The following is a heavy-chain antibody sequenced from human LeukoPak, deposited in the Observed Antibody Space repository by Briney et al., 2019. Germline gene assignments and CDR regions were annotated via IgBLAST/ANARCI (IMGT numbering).Heavy chain of an antibody. D-gene: IGHD3-9*01. J-gene: IGHJ4*02. CDR2: IYYTGST. V-gene: IGHV4-39*01. CDR1: GGSVSNSRYY. CDR3: ARQQGRLRYFDWFAPNFDY. Sequence: SETLSLTCTVSGGSVSNSRYYWGWIRQPPGKGLEWIGSIYYTGSTFYNPSLKSRVTISIDTSKNQFSLNLSSVTAADTAVYYCARQQGRLRYFDWFAPNFDYWGQGTLVTVSS.